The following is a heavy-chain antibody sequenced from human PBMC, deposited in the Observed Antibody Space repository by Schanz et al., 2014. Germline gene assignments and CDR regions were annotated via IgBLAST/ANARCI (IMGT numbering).Heavy chain of an antibody. CDR2: ISSSSSYI. CDR1: GFTVSKNY. D-gene: IGHD2-15*01. J-gene: IGHJ6*03. CDR3: ARDAVALVPEYFMDV. V-gene: IGHV3-21*01. Sequence: EVHLLESGGGLVQPGGSLRLSCAASGFTVSKNYMSWVRQAPGKGLEWVSYISSSSSYIYYADSMKGRFTISRDNAKNSLYLQMNSLRVEDTAVYYCARDAVALVPEYFMDVWGKGTPVTVSS.